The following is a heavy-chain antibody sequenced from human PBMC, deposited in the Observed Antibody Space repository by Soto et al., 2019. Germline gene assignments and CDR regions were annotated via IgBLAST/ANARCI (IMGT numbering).Heavy chain of an antibody. CDR2: INSAGSST. J-gene: IGHJ4*02. Sequence: EVQLVESGGALVQPGGSLRLSCAASGFTFSSYWMHWVRQAPGKGLVWVSRINSAGSSTSYADSVKGRFTISRDNAKNTLYLQMNSLRAEDTAVYYCARTSLVVAAATREDYWGQGTLVTVSS. CDR1: GFTFSSYW. D-gene: IGHD2-15*01. V-gene: IGHV3-74*01. CDR3: ARTSLVVAAATREDY.